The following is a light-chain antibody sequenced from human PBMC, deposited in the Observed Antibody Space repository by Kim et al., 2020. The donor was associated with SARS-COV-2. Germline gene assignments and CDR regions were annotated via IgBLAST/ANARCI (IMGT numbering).Light chain of an antibody. CDR1: NENVGDQG. Sequence: RQTGRLPCHGNNENVGDQGGAVLQQRQDHPNKLLAYRDSSRPSGISEELSASRSGNRASLTITGLQPEDGSDYYCSAWDSSLSAWVFGGGTQLTVL. J-gene: IGLJ3*02. CDR2: RDS. CDR3: SAWDSSLSAWV. V-gene: IGLV10-54*01.